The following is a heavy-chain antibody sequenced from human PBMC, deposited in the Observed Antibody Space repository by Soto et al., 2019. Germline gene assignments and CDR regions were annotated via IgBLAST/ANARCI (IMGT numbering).Heavy chain of an antibody. D-gene: IGHD3-3*01. CDR2: MNPNSGNT. J-gene: IGHJ6*02. Sequence: ASVKVSCKASGYTFTSYDINWVRQATGQGLERMGWMNPNSGNTGYAQKFQGRVTMTRNTSISTAYMELSSLRSADTAVYYCARTTPYYDFSSGYYPSWDYYYYGMDVWGQGTTVTVSS. CDR1: GYTFTSYD. V-gene: IGHV1-8*01. CDR3: ARTTPYYDFSSGYYPSWDYYYYGMDV.